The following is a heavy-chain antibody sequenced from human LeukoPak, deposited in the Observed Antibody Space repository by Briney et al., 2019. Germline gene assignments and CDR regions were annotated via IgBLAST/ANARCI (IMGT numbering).Heavy chain of an antibody. V-gene: IGHV3-66*01. CDR2: IYSGGRT. J-gene: IGHJ4*02. D-gene: IGHD3-10*01. CDR3: ARVEGSGSYYYSFNY. CDR1: GFTVSSNY. Sequence: GGSLRLSCAASGFTVSSNYMSWVRQAPGKGLEWVSVIYSGGRTYYADSVKGRFTISRDNPKNTLYLQMNSLRAEDTAVYYCARVEGSGSYYYSFNYWGQGTLVTVSS.